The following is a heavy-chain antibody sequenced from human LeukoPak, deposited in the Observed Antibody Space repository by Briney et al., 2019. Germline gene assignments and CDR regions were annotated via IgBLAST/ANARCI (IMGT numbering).Heavy chain of an antibody. J-gene: IGHJ3*02. CDR1: GYTFTGYY. CDR2: INPNSGGT. Sequence: ASVKVSCKASGYTFTGYYMYWVRQAPGQGLEWMGWINPNSGGTNYAQKFQGRVTMTRDTSISTAYMELSRLRSDDTAVYYCARDAMTTVTSRPGAFDIWGQGTMVTVSS. D-gene: IGHD4-17*01. V-gene: IGHV1-2*02. CDR3: ARDAMTTVTSRPGAFDI.